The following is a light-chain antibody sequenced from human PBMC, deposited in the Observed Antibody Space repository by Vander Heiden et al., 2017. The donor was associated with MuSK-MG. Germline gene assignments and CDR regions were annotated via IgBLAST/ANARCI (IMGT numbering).Light chain of an antibody. V-gene: IGKV1-5*03. CDR2: RAS. CDR3: QQSNTYPWT. CDR1: QSINDW. Sequence: QMPQSPSTLSASVGDRVTITCRANQSINDWLAWYQQKPGKAPNLLIYRASPLETGVPSRFSGSGSETEFTLTISSLQPEDFATYFCQQSNTYPWTFGHGTKVEIK. J-gene: IGKJ1*01.